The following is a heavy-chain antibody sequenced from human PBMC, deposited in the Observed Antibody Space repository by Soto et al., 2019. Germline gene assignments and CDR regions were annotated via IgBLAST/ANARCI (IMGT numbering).Heavy chain of an antibody. CDR2: IIPIFGTA. Sequence: GASVKVSCKASGGTFSSYAISWVRQAPGQGLEWMGGIIPIFGTANYAQKFQGRVTITADESTSTAYMELSSLRSEDTAVYYCAGDGYYGSGSYSLPYYDYYYGMDVWGQGTTVTVSS. J-gene: IGHJ6*02. CDR3: AGDGYYGSGSYSLPYYDYYYGMDV. D-gene: IGHD3-10*01. V-gene: IGHV1-69*13. CDR1: GGTFSSYA.